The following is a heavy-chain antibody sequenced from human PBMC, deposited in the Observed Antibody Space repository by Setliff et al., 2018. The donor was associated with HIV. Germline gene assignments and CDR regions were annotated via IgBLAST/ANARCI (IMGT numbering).Heavy chain of an antibody. J-gene: IGHJ5*02. CDR2: VYQSGST. V-gene: IGHV4-30-2*01. D-gene: IGHD2-8*01. CDR3: AGDNGANGGPGWLGP. CDR1: GGSITSGIYS. Sequence: SETLSLTCTVSGGSITSGIYSWSWIRQPPGKGLEWIGYVYQSGSTYYKPSLQSRVTMSVDRSKNQFSLKIDSVTAADTAVYFCAGDNGANGGPGWLGPWGQGILVTVSS.